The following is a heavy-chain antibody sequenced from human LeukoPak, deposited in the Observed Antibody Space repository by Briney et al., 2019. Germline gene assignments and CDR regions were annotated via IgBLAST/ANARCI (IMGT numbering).Heavy chain of an antibody. CDR1: GGSISSYY. CDR2: IYYSGST. Sequence: SETLSLTCTVSGGSISSYYWSWIRQPPGKGLEWIGYIYYSGSTNYNPSLKSRVTISVDTSKNQFSLKLSSVTAADTAVYYCARVYYYDSSGYYGKGLRPNYYYYMDVWGKGTTVTISS. V-gene: IGHV4-59*01. J-gene: IGHJ6*03. CDR3: ARVYYYDSSGYYGKGLRPNYYYYMDV. D-gene: IGHD3-22*01.